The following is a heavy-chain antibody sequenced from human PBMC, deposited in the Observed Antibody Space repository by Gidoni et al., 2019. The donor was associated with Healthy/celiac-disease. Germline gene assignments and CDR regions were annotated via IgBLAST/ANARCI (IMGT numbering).Heavy chain of an antibody. Sequence: QVQLVESGGGVVQPGRSLRLSCAASGFPFSCYGMHWVRQAPGQGLEWVAVIWYDGSNKYYAVSVKGRFTISRDNSKNTLYLQMNSLRAEDTPVYYCARGDWNSGNYFDYWGQGTLVTVSS. J-gene: IGHJ4*02. CDR3: ARGDWNSGNYFDY. CDR2: IWYDGSNK. V-gene: IGHV3-33*01. CDR1: GFPFSCYG. D-gene: IGHD1-7*01.